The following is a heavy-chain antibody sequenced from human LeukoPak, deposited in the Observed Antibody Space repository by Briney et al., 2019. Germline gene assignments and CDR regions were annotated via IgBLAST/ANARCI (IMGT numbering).Heavy chain of an antibody. J-gene: IGHJ6*02. V-gene: IGHV4-30-4*08. Sequence: KTSETLSLTCTVSGGSISSGGYYWSWIRQHPGKGLEWIGYIYYSGSTYYNPSLKSQVTISVDTSKNQFSLKLSSVTAADTAVYYCARSQAYYDGMDVWGQGTTVTVSS. CDR3: ARSQAYYDGMDV. CDR1: GGSISSGGYY. CDR2: IYYSGST.